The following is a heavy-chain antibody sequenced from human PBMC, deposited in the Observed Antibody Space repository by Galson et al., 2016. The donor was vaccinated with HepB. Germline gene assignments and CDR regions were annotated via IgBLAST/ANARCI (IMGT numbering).Heavy chain of an antibody. CDR1: GFTFSTNW. V-gene: IGHV3-7*04. CDR2: IKEDGSEK. D-gene: IGHD2-8*01. CDR3: ARDSGYCNNFDVKGDAFDM. Sequence: SLRLSCAGSGFTFSTNWMSWVRQAPGKGLEWVANIKEDGSEKYYVDSVKGRFTISRDNAKNSLFLQMNSLRAEDTAVYYCARDSGYCNNFDVKGDAFDMWGRGSMGTVSS. J-gene: IGHJ3*02.